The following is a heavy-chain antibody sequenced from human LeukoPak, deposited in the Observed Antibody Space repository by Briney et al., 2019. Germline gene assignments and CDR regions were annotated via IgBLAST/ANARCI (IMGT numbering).Heavy chain of an antibody. CDR3: ARVASRAGGYDFWSGYYTSDYYYYYMDV. CDR1: GFTFDDYT. Sequence: PGGSLRLSCAASGFTFDDYTLHWVRQAPGKGLEWVSLISWDGGGTYYAQKFQGRVTMTRDTSISTAYMELSRLRSDDTAVYYCARVASRAGGYDFWSGYYTSDYYYYYMDVWGKGTMVTVSS. V-gene: IGHV3-43*01. J-gene: IGHJ6*03. D-gene: IGHD3-3*01. CDR2: ISWDGGGT.